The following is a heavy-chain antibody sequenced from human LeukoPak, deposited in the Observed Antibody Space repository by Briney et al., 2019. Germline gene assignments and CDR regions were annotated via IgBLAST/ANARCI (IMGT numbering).Heavy chain of an antibody. CDR2: ISYDGSNK. J-gene: IGHJ4*02. V-gene: IGHV3-30*01. Sequence: GGSLRLSCAASGFTFSSYAMHWVRQAPGKGLEWVAVISYDGSNKYYADSVKGRFTISRDNSKNTLYLQMNSLRAEDTAVYYCAREGPGWYFDYWGQGTLVTVSS. CDR1: GFTFSSYA. CDR3: AREGPGWYFDY. D-gene: IGHD2-15*01.